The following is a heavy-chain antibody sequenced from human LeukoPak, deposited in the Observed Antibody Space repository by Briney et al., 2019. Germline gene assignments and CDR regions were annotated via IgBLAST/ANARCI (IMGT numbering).Heavy chain of an antibody. J-gene: IGHJ4*02. D-gene: IGHD3-3*01. Sequence: SETLSLTCTVSGGSISSYYWSWIRQPPGKGLEWIGYIYYSGSTNYNPSLKSRVTISVDTSKNQFSLKLSSVTAADTAVYYCARDLLDYDFWSGYSLGYWGQGTLVTVSS. CDR3: ARDLLDYDFWSGYSLGY. CDR1: GGSISSYY. V-gene: IGHV4-59*12. CDR2: IYYSGST.